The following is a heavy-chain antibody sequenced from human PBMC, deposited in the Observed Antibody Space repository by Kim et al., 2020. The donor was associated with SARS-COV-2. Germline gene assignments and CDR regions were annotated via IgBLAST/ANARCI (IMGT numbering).Heavy chain of an antibody. V-gene: IGHV4-39*01. CDR3: ARLNYGGNSCFDY. Sequence: YNPSLKSAVTISVDTSKKQFSLKLSSVTAADTAVYYCARLNYGGNSCFDYWGQGTLVTVSS. J-gene: IGHJ4*02. D-gene: IGHD4-17*01.